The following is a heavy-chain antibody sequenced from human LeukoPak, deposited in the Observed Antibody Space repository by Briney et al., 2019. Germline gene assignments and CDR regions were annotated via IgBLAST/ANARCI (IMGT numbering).Heavy chain of an antibody. CDR3: VRDLILVWTPGDDFDH. D-gene: IGHD3-16*01. J-gene: IGHJ4*02. Sequence: GGSLRPSCVASGFTLSRYWMHWVRQVPGKGLEWVSRINEDASTITYADSVKGRSTISRDNAKNTLYLQMNSLRAEDTAVYFCVRDLILVWTPGDDFDHWGQGTLVTVSS. V-gene: IGHV3-74*03. CDR1: GFTLSRYW. CDR2: INEDASTI.